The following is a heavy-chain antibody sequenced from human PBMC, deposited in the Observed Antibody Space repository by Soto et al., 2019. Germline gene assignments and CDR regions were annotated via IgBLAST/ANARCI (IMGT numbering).Heavy chain of an antibody. CDR3: ARAARYCSSTSCFSFFYWLHP. V-gene: IGHV1-18*04. CDR2: ISAYNGNT. CDR1: GYSFTSYG. Sequence: ASVKVSCKASGYSFTSYGFSWVRQAPGQGLEWMGWISAYNGNTNYAQKFQGRVTMTTDTSTSTAYMELRSLRSDDTAVYYCARAARYCSSTSCFSFFYWLHPWGPGTLGPVS. J-gene: IGHJ5*02. D-gene: IGHD2-2*01.